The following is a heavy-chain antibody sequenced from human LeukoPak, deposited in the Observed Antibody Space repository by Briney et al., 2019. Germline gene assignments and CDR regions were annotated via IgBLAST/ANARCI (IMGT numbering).Heavy chain of an antibody. Sequence: GASVKVSCKASGYTFTGYYMHWVRQAPGQGLEWMGRINLNSGGTNYAQKFQGRVTMTRDTSISTAYMELSSLRSEDTAVYYCARVSAVPFSDGAFDIWGQGTMVTVSS. CDR2: INLNSGGT. D-gene: IGHD3-16*01. J-gene: IGHJ3*02. CDR1: GYTFTGYY. V-gene: IGHV1-2*06. CDR3: ARVSAVPFSDGAFDI.